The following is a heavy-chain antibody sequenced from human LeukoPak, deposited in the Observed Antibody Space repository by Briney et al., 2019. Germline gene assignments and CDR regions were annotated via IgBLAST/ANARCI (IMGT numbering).Heavy chain of an antibody. Sequence: PGGSLRLSCAASGFTFSSYAMHWVRQAPGKGLEYVSAISSNGGSTYYANSVKGRFTIYRDNSKNTLYLQMGSLRAEDMAVYYCARAWYMDVWGQGTTVTVSS. D-gene: IGHD6-13*01. CDR3: ARAWYMDV. J-gene: IGHJ6*02. CDR1: GFTFSSYA. V-gene: IGHV3-64*01. CDR2: ISSNGGST.